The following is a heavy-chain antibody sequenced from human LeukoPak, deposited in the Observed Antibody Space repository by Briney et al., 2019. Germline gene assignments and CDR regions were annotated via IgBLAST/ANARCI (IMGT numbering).Heavy chain of an antibody. D-gene: IGHD6-13*01. CDR2: IDYSGST. V-gene: IGHV4-59*08. J-gene: IGHJ4*02. CDR3: ARHLDIAAAGTFDY. Sequence: SETLSLTCTVAGGSLSSHHWSWIRQPPGKGMEWNGYIDYSGSTNYNPSLKSRVTISVDTSKNQFSLKLSSVTAADTAVYYCARHLDIAAAGTFDYWGQGTLVTVSS. CDR1: GGSLSSHH.